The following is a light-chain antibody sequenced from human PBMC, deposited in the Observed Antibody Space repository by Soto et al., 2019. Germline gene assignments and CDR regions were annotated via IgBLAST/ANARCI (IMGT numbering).Light chain of an antibody. CDR3: QQYNNWPLT. CDR2: GAS. V-gene: IGKV3-15*01. Sequence: EIVLTQSQATLSVSPLERASLXCRASQSVSSDLAWYEQKPGQAPRLLIYGASTRATGIPARFSGSGSGTEFTLTISSLQSEDFAVYYCQQYNNWPLTFGGGTKVDIK. J-gene: IGKJ4*01. CDR1: QSVSSD.